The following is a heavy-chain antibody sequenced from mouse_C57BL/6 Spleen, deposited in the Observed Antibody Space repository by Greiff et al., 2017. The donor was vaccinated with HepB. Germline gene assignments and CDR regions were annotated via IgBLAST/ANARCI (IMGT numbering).Heavy chain of an antibody. V-gene: IGHV1-82*01. D-gene: IGHD2-2*01. Sequence: VQLQQSGPELVKPGASVKISCKASGYAFSSSWMNWVKQRPGKGLEWIGRIYPGDGDTNYNGKFKGKATLTADKSSSTAYMQLSSLTSEDSAVYFCARDGYDRTWFAYWGQGTLVTVSA. CDR2: IYPGDGDT. J-gene: IGHJ3*01. CDR3: ARDGYDRTWFAY. CDR1: GYAFSSSW.